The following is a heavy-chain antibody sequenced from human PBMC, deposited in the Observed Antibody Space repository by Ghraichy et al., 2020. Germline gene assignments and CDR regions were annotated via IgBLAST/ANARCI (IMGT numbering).Heavy chain of an antibody. CDR1: GFTFTQAW. J-gene: IGHJ4*02. D-gene: IGHD3-22*01. CDR2: IKSNADGGTT. V-gene: IGHV3-15*01. Sequence: GGSLRLSCAASGFTFTQAWMSWVRQAPGKGLEWVGRIKSNADGGTTDYGAPVKGRFTISRDDSTTTLFLQMNSLKTEDTAVYYCAIDDYYDVSGYNYDFFDFWGLGTLVTVSS. CDR3: AIDDYYDVSGYNYDFFDF.